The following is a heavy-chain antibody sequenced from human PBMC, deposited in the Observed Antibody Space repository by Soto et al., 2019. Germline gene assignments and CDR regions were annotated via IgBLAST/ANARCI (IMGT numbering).Heavy chain of an antibody. CDR3: ARGIATGQLDP. Sequence: ASVKVSCKASGYTFTRYTMNWVRQAPGQRLGWMGWINPDNGNTKSSQKFQDRVIITRDTSASTAYMDLSSLRSEDTAVYYCARGIATGQLDPWGQGTLVTVSS. CDR1: GYTFTRYT. J-gene: IGHJ5*02. V-gene: IGHV1-3*01. D-gene: IGHD2-15*01. CDR2: INPDNGNT.